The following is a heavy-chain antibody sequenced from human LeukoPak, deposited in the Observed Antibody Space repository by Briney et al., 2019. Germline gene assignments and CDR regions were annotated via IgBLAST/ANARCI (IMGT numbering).Heavy chain of an antibody. D-gene: IGHD6-19*01. CDR1: ASSFSANW. CDR2: IDQHGRDK. Sequence: GGSLRLSCAASASSFSANWMQWVRQALGKGLEWVASIDQHGRDKYFLDSVKGRFTISRDNSKSSLYLQMNSLRAEDTAVYYCVRGSGWFFGFWGQGSLVTVSS. J-gene: IGHJ4*02. CDR3: VRGSGWFFGF. V-gene: IGHV3-7*01.